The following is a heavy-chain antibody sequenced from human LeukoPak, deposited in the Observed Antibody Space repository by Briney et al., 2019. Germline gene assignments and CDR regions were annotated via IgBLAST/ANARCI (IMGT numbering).Heavy chain of an antibody. CDR2: INSNSGAT. Sequence: GASVKVSCKASGYTFTDYYIHWVRQAPGQGLEWMGWINSNSGATNYAQKFQGRVTMTRDTSISTAYMELTRLRSDDTAVYYCARDGSLAYWGQGTLVTVSS. CDR3: ARDGSLAY. V-gene: IGHV1-2*02. D-gene: IGHD5-12*01. J-gene: IGHJ4*02. CDR1: GYTFTDYY.